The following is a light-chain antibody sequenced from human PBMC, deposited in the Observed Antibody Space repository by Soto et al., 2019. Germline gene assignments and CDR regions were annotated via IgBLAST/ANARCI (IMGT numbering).Light chain of an antibody. CDR3: QQRSNWPPSIT. V-gene: IGKV3-11*01. J-gene: IGKJ5*01. CDR2: DAS. CDR1: QSVGNF. Sequence: EVVLTQSPATLSLSPGERATLSCRASQSVGNFLAWYQQKPGQAPRLLIYDASNRATGIPARFSSSGSGTDFTLTISSLQPEDFAVYYCQQRSNWPPSITFGQGTRLEIK.